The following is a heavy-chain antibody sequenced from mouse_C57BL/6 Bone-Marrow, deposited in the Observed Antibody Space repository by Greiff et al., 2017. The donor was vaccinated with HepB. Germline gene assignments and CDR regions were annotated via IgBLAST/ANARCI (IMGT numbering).Heavy chain of an antibody. Sequence: QVQLQQSGAELMKPGASVKLSCKATGYTFTGYWIEWVKQRPGHGLEWIGEILPGSGSTNYNEKFKGKATFTADTSSNTAYMQLSSLTTEDSAIYYCARGPRDTVVATPYWYFDVWGTGTTVTVSS. D-gene: IGHD1-1*01. V-gene: IGHV1-9*01. CDR3: ARGPRDTVVATPYWYFDV. CDR1: GYTFTGYW. J-gene: IGHJ1*03. CDR2: ILPGSGST.